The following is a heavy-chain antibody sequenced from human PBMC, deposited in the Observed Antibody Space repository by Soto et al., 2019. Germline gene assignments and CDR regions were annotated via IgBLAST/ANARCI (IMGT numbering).Heavy chain of an antibody. CDR2: IYWDDDK. D-gene: IGHD2-15*01. V-gene: IGHV2-5*02. J-gene: IGHJ4*02. CDR1: GVSLSTSGEG. CDR3: AQRQRTVVVGAPFDL. Sequence: QITLRESGPTLVQPTQTLTLTCTLSGVSLSTSGEGVGWIRQPPGKALEWLALIYWDDDKRFSPSLKSRLAITRDISKNQVVMTMTDMAPEDTGIYYCAQRQRTVVVGAPFDLWGQGSQVTVSS.